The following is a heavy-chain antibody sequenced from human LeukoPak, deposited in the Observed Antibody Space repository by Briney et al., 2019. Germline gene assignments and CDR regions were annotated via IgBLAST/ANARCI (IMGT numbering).Heavy chain of an antibody. V-gene: IGHV4-4*07. J-gene: IGHJ5*02. CDR1: GGSISSYY. CDR2: IYTSGST. CDR3: ARDWPQGWFDP. Sequence: SETLSLTCTVSGGSISSYYWSWIRQPAGKGLEWIGRIYTSGSTNHNPSLKSRVTMSVDTSKNQFSLRLSSVTAADPAVYYCARDWPQGWFDPWGQGTLVTVSS.